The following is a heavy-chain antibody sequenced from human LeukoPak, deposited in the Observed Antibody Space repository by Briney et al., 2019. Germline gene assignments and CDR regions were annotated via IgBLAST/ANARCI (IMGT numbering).Heavy chain of an antibody. Sequence: SETLSLTCTVSGYSISSGYYWGWIRQPPGKGLEWIGSIYHSGRTFYNPSLKSRVTISVDTSKNQFSLKLSSVTAADTAVYYCARQGDTAMINFDYWGQGTLVTVSS. CDR2: IYHSGRT. CDR3: ARQGDTAMINFDY. CDR1: GYSISSGYY. V-gene: IGHV4-38-2*02. D-gene: IGHD5-18*01. J-gene: IGHJ4*02.